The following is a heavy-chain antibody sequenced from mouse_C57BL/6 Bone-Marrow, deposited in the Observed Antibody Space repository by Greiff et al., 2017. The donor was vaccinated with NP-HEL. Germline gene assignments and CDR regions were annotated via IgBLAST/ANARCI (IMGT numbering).Heavy chain of an antibody. CDR3: ARQGYDYDYFDY. J-gene: IGHJ2*01. CDR1: GFTFSDYY. Sequence: LVESGGGLVQPGGSLKLSCAASGFTFSDYYMYWVRQTPEKRLEWVAYISNGGGSTYYPDTVKGRFTISRDNAKNTLYLQMSRLKSEDTAMYYCARQGYDYDYFDYWGQGTTLTVSS. V-gene: IGHV5-12*01. CDR2: ISNGGGST. D-gene: IGHD2-4*01.